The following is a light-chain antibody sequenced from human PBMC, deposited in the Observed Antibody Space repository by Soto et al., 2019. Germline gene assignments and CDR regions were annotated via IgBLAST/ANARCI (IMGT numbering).Light chain of an antibody. CDR3: EARLNWPVYT. V-gene: IGKV3-11*01. Sequence: EIVLTQSPATLSLSPGERATLSCRASQSVGIYLAWYQQKPGQAPRLLIYDASHRATGIPARFSGSGSGTDFTLATSDLEPDDFAVYDYEARLNWPVYTFAQGTKVEI. J-gene: IGKJ2*01. CDR2: DAS. CDR1: QSVGIY.